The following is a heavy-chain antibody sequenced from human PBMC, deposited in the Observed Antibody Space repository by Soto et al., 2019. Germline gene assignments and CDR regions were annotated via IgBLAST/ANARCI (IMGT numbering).Heavy chain of an antibody. D-gene: IGHD2-8*02. CDR2: IKSKTDGGTT. CDR1: GFTFSNAW. V-gene: IGHV3-15*07. CDR3: TTGYWGSRYYYYGMDV. Sequence: GGSLRLSCAASGFTFSNAWMNWVRQAPGKGLEWVGRIKSKTDGGTTDYAAPVKGRFTISRDDSKNTLYLQMNSLKTEDTAVYYCTTGYWGSRYYYYGMDVWGQGTTVTVSS. J-gene: IGHJ6*02.